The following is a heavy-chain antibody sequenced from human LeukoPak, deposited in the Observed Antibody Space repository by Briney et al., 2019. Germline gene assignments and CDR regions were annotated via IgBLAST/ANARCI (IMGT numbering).Heavy chain of an antibody. Sequence: GGSLRLSCAASGFPFNTYAMSWVRQAPGKGLEWVSFISSSGGTTYYADSVKGRFTISRDNSKNTLYLQMNSLKVEDTAIYYCAKSGAYVIDYWGQGTLVTVSS. CDR3: AKSGAYVIDY. D-gene: IGHD3-10*02. CDR1: GFPFNTYA. V-gene: IGHV3-23*01. J-gene: IGHJ4*02. CDR2: ISSSGGTT.